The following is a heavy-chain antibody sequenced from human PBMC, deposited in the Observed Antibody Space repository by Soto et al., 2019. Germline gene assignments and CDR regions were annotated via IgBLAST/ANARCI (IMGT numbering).Heavy chain of an antibody. Sequence: SETLSPTCAVSGYSISSGHSWGWIRQPPGKGLEWIGSIFHTGSTYYNPSLKSRVTLSVDTSKNQFSLKLSSVTAADTAVYFCATLPRLDGMDVWGQGTTVTVSS. D-gene: IGHD6-25*01. CDR1: GYSISSGHS. CDR3: ATLPRLDGMDV. J-gene: IGHJ6*02. V-gene: IGHV4-38-2*01. CDR2: IFHTGST.